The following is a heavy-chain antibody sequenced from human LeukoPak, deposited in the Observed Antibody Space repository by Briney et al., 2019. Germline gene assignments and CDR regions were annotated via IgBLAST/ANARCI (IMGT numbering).Heavy chain of an antibody. CDR2: IYYSGST. Sequence: SETLSLTCTVSGGSISSYYWGWIRQPPGKGLEWIGSIYYSGSTYYNPSLKSRVTISVDTSKNQFSLKLSSVTAADTAVYYCARTRGGATLDYWGQGTLVTVSS. CDR1: GGSISSYY. V-gene: IGHV4-39*07. CDR3: ARTRGGATLDY. J-gene: IGHJ4*02. D-gene: IGHD1-26*01.